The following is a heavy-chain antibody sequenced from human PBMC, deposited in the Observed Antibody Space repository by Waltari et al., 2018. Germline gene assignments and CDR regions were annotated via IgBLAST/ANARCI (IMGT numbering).Heavy chain of an antibody. CDR2: ISGSGGST. J-gene: IGHJ4*02. Sequence: EVQLVESGGGLVQPGVSLRLSCAASGFTFSSYAMRWVRKASGKGLELVSAISGSGGSTYYADSVKGRFTISRDNSKNTLYLQMNSLRAEDTAVYYCAKDPDIVVVPAATGDYWGQGTLVTVSS. CDR3: AKDPDIVVVPAATGDY. D-gene: IGHD2-2*01. V-gene: IGHV3-23*04. CDR1: GFTFSSYA.